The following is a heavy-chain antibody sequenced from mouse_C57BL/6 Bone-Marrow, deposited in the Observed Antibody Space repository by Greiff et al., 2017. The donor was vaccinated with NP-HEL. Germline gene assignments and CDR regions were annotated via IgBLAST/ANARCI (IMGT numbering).Heavy chain of an antibody. D-gene: IGHD1-1*01. V-gene: IGHV5-17*01. Sequence: EVQGVESGGGLVKPGGSLKLSCAASGFTFSDYGMHWVRQAPEKGLEWVAYISSGSSTIYYADTVKGRFTISRDNAKNTLFLQMTSLRSEDTAMYYCARGLLRFRYEWYFDVWGTGTTVTVSS. CDR2: ISSGSSTI. CDR1: GFTFSDYG. J-gene: IGHJ1*03. CDR3: ARGLLRFRYEWYFDV.